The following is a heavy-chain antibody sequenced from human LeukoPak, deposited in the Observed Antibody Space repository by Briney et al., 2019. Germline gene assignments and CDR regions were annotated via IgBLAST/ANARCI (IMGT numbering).Heavy chain of an antibody. V-gene: IGHV4-39*07. CDR2: IYHSGST. D-gene: IGHD1-26*01. Sequence: SETLSLTCTVSGGSVSSTNSYWAWIRQSPGKGLEWIGSIYHSGSTYYNPSLKSRVTISVDTSKNQFSLKLTSVTAADTAVYYCARAIEVGAMTPFDYWGQGTLVTVSS. CDR3: ARAIEVGAMTPFDY. J-gene: IGHJ4*02. CDR1: GGSVSSTNSY.